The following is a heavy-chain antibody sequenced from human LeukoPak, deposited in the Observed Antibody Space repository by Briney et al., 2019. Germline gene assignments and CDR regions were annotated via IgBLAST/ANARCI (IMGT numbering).Heavy chain of an antibody. CDR1: GYSISSGYY. CDR3: ARDGGSSGWYAGIAFDI. D-gene: IGHD6-19*01. J-gene: IGHJ4*02. CDR2: IYHSGST. Sequence: SETLSLTCTVSGYSISSGYYWGWIRQPPGKGLEWIGSIYHSGSTYYNPSLKSRVTISVDTSKNQFSLKLSSVTAADTAVYYCARDGGSSGWYAGIAFDIWGQGTLVTVSS. V-gene: IGHV4-38-2*02.